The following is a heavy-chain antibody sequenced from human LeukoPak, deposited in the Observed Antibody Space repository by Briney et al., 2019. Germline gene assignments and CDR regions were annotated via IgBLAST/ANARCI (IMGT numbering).Heavy chain of an antibody. CDR1: GFTFSSYA. D-gene: IGHD3-3*01. CDR2: ISYGGSNK. CDR3: AKNYDFWSGSLDPYFDY. Sequence: GRSLRLSCAASGFTFSSYAMHWVRQAPGKGLEWVAVISYGGSNKYYADSVKGRFTISRDNSKNTLYLQMNSLRAEDTAVYYCAKNYDFWSGSLDPYFDYWGQGTLVTVSS. V-gene: IGHV3-30*01. J-gene: IGHJ4*02.